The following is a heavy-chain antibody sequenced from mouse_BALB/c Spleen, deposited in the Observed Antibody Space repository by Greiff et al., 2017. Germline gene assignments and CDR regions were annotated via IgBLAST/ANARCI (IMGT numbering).Heavy chain of an antibody. CDR2: IDPSDSYT. CDR1: GYTFTSYW. Sequence: QVHVKQPGAELVKPGASVKLSCKASGYTFTSYWMHWVKQRPGQGLEWIGEIDPSDSYTNYNQKFKGKATLTVDKSSSTAYMQLSSLTSEDSAVYYCARHGFAYWGQGTLVTVSA. J-gene: IGHJ3*01. V-gene: IGHV1-69*02. CDR3: ARHGFAY.